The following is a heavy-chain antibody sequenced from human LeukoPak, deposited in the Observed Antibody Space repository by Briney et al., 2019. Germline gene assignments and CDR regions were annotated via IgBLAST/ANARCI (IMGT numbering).Heavy chain of an antibody. CDR1: GFTFSDYY. D-gene: IGHD6-13*01. J-gene: IGHJ4*02. V-gene: IGHV3-11*01. CDR3: AKSSNGYSAYFDY. CDR2: ISSSGTTI. Sequence: GGSLRLSCAASGFTFSDYYMSWIRQAPGKGLEWVSYISSSGTTIYYADSVKGRFTISRDNAKNSLYLQMNSLRAEDTAVYYCAKSSNGYSAYFDYWGQGTLVTVSS.